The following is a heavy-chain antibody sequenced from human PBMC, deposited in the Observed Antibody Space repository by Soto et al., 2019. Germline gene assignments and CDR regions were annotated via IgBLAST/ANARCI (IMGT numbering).Heavy chain of an antibody. CDR3: AKGGLVIIRTSFDY. CDR2: ISWNSGSI. CDR1: GFTFDDYA. V-gene: IGHV3-9*01. Sequence: GGSLRLSCAASGFTFDDYAMHWVRQAPGKGLEWVSGISWNSGSIGYADSVKGRFTISRDNAKNSLYLQMNSLRAEDTALYYCAKGGLVIIRTSFDYWGQGTLVTVSS. J-gene: IGHJ4*02. D-gene: IGHD3-9*01.